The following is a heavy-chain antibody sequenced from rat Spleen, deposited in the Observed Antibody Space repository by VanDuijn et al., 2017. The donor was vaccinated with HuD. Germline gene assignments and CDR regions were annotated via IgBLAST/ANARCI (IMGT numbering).Heavy chain of an antibody. CDR2: ISPSGVGT. V-gene: IGHV5-25*01. CDR1: GFTFSDYY. Sequence: EVQLVESGGGLVQPGGSMKLSCAASGFTFSDYYMAWVRQAPTRGLEWVASISPSGVGTSFRDSVKGRFTLSRYNAKSTLYLQMDSLRSEDTATYYCARRHYEYTDYFDYWGQGVMVTVSS. J-gene: IGHJ2*01. CDR3: ARRHYEYTDYFDY. D-gene: IGHD1-9*01.